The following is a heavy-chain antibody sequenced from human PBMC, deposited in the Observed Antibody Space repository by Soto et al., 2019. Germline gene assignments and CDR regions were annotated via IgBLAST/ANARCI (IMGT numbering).Heavy chain of an antibody. CDR2: INHSGST. Sequence: QVQLQQWGAGLLKPSETLSLTCAVYGGSFSGYYWSWIRQPPGKGLEWMGEINHSGSTNYNPSLKGRVTISVDTSKNQFSLKLSSVTAADTAVYYCARGDYGDYDYGNKRYFDLWGRGTLVTVSS. V-gene: IGHV4-34*01. D-gene: IGHD4-17*01. CDR1: GGSFSGYY. J-gene: IGHJ2*01. CDR3: ARGDYGDYDYGNKRYFDL.